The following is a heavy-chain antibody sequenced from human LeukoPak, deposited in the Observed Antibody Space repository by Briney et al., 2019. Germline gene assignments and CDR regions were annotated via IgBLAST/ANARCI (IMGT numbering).Heavy chain of an antibody. CDR1: GYTFTGYY. CDR3: ARDDLLGISGPTLHGY. CDR2: INPNSGGT. Sequence: ASVKVSCKASGYTFTGYYMHWVRQAPGQGLEWMGWINPNSGGTNYAQKFQGRVTMTRDTSISTAYMELSRLRSEDTAVYYCARDDLLGISGPTLHGYWGQGTLVTVSS. J-gene: IGHJ4*02. D-gene: IGHD3-10*01. V-gene: IGHV1-2*02.